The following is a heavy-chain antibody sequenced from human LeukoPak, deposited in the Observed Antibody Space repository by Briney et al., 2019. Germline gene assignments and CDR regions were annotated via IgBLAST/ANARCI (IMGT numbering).Heavy chain of an antibody. CDR2: ISAYNGNT. J-gene: IGHJ5*02. D-gene: IGHD4-17*01. Sequence: GASVKVSCKASGYAFTSYGISWVRQAPGQGLEWMGWISAYNGNTNYAQKLQGRVTMTTDTSTSTAYMELRSLRSDDTAVYYCARTTGRTRAFWFDPWGQGTLVTVSS. CDR3: ARTTGRTRAFWFDP. V-gene: IGHV1-18*01. CDR1: GYAFTSYG.